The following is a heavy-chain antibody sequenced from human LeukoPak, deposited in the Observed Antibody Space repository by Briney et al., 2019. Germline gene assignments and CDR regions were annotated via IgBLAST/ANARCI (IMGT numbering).Heavy chain of an antibody. D-gene: IGHD2/OR15-2a*01. CDR2: ISAGGGTT. CDR3: AKDREGSIPRRAFDI. V-gene: IGHV3-23*01. Sequence: PGGSLRLSCIASGFTFTNYAMSWVRQAPGKGLEWVSAISAGGGTTYYADSVKGRFTISRDNSKNTLHLEMNSLRADDTAVCYCAKDREGSIPRRAFDIWGQGTMVTVSS. CDR1: GFTFTNYA. J-gene: IGHJ3*02.